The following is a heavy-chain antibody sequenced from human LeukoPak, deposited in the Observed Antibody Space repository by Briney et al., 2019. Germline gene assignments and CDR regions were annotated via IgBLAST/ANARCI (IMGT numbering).Heavy chain of an antibody. D-gene: IGHD2-21*02. Sequence: ASVKVSCKASGYTFTSYGISWVRQAPGQGLEWMGWISAYNGNTNYAQKLQGRVTMTTDTSTSTAYMELRSLRSDDTAVYYCARDSPTRILNCGGDCFRWFDPWGQGTLVTVSS. CDR1: GYTFTSYG. CDR2: ISAYNGNT. CDR3: ARDSPTRILNCGGDCFRWFDP. J-gene: IGHJ5*02. V-gene: IGHV1-18*01.